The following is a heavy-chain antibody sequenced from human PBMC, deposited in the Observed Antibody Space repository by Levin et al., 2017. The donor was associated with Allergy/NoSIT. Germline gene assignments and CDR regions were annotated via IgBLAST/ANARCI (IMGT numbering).Heavy chain of an antibody. CDR1: GFTFNNDE. Sequence: GESLKISCAASGFTFNNDELNWVRQAPGKGLEWVSYISGSGDSIYYADSVKGRFTISRDNAKNSLYLQMNSLRAEDTAVYFCARGGSYLTNGFDYWGQGTLVTVSS. J-gene: IGHJ4*02. CDR3: ARGGSYLTNGFDY. D-gene: IGHD1-26*01. V-gene: IGHV3-48*03. CDR2: ISGSGDSI.